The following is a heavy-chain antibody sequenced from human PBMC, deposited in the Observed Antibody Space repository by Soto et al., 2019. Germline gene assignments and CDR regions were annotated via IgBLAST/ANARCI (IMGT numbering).Heavy chain of an antibody. Sequence: PSETLSLTCAVNGGSSSAYYWGWVRQPPGKGLEWIGEISRSGSTSYNPALKSQVTISIDTSKNQFSLKLSSVSAADTAMYYCARGLQRRFGGYKGLGYHGMGVWGQGTTVTVSS. CDR1: GGSSSAYY. CDR2: ISRSGST. V-gene: IGHV4-34*01. CDR3: ARGLQRRFGGYKGLGYHGMGV. D-gene: IGHD5-12*01. J-gene: IGHJ6*02.